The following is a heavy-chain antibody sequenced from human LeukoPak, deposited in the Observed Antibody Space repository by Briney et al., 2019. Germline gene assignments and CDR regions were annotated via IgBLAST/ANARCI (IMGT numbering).Heavy chain of an antibody. CDR1: GYTFTSYY. Sequence: RASVKVSCKASGYTFTSYYMHWVRQAPGQGLEWMGIINPSGGSTSYAQKFQGRVTTTRDTSTSTVYMELSSLRSEDTAVYYCASGPRNYYDSSGYKTDAEYFQHWGQGTLVTVSS. CDR3: ASGPRNYYDSSGYKTDAEYFQH. D-gene: IGHD3-22*01. V-gene: IGHV1-46*01. J-gene: IGHJ1*01. CDR2: INPSGGST.